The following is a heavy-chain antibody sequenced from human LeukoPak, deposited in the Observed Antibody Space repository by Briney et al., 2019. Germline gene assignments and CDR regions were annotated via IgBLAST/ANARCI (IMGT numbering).Heavy chain of an antibody. Sequence: GGSLRLSCAASGFTFSSYAMHWVRQAPGKGLEWVAVISYDGSNKYYADSVKGRFTISRDNSKNTLYLQMNSLRAEDTAVYYCARDSGRFVVLRGPGDVWGQGTTVTVSS. V-gene: IGHV3-30*04. CDR2: ISYDGSNK. CDR1: GFTFSSYA. D-gene: IGHD2-21*01. CDR3: ARDSGRFVVLRGPGDV. J-gene: IGHJ6*02.